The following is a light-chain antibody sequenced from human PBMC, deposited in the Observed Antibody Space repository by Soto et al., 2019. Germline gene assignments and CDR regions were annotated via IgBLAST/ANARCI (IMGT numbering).Light chain of an antibody. CDR2: DAS. V-gene: IGKV1-5*01. Sequence: DIQMNKSPSTLSASVGAVVTLTCRASQNISVWLAWYQQRPGKAPKFLIYDASSVETGVPSRFSGSGSGTELTLTLRSLQPDDFATYYCQQYDSSSPTFGQGTKLEIK. J-gene: IGKJ2*01. CDR1: QNISVW. CDR3: QQYDSSSPT.